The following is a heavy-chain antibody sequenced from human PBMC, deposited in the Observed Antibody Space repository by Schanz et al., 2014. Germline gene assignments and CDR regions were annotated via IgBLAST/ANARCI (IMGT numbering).Heavy chain of an antibody. CDR3: AKGRLGELSDFDI. CDR1: GFTFSGYS. D-gene: IGHD3-10*01. CDR2: ISGSGGST. J-gene: IGHJ3*02. V-gene: IGHV3-23*01. Sequence: EVQLLESGGGLVQPGGSLRLSCAASGFTFSGYSMNWVRQAPGKGLEWVSAISGSGGSTYYADSGKGRFTISRENSKNPLYLQMNSLRAEDKSGDYCAKGRLGELSDFDIWGQGTMVTVSS.